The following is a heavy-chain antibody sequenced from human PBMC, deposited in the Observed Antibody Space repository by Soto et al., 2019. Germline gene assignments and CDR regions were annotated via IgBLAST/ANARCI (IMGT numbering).Heavy chain of an antibody. D-gene: IGHD6-13*01. CDR2: IYYSGST. J-gene: IGHJ5*02. CDR1: GGSISSGGYY. CDR3: ARSGAEAADKWFDP. Sequence: SETLSLTCTVSGGSISSGGYYWSWIRQHPGKGLEWIGYIYYSGSTYYNPSLKSRVTISVDTSKNQFSLKLSSVTAADTAVYYCARSGAEAADKWFDPWGQGTLVTVSS. V-gene: IGHV4-31*03.